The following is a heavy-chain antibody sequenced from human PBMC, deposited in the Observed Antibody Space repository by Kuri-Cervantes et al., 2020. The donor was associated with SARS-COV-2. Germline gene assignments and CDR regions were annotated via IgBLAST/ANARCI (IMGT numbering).Heavy chain of an antibody. D-gene: IGHD1-1*01. Sequence: SETLSLTCTVSGDSVDSSTKYWTWLRQPPGKELEWFGYVSYSGTTYYNPSLKSRVTISVETSKNQFSLKLSSVTAADTAVYYCARHRVHVYFDYWGQGTLVTVSS. CDR2: VSYSGTT. J-gene: IGHJ4*02. CDR1: GDSVDSSTKY. CDR3: ARHRVHVYFDY. V-gene: IGHV4-39*01.